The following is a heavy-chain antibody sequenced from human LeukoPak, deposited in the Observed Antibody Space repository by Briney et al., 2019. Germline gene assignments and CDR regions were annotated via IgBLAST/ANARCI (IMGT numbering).Heavy chain of an antibody. D-gene: IGHD2-2*01. Sequence: GASVKVSCKASGYTFTGYYMHWVRQAPGQGLEWMGWINPNSGGTNYAQKFQGRVTMTRDTSISIAYMELSRLRSDDTAVYYCARDFLGYCTTASCYDVVFDYWGQGTLVTVSS. CDR1: GYTFTGYY. J-gene: IGHJ4*02. CDR2: INPNSGGT. CDR3: ARDFLGYCTTASCYDVVFDY. V-gene: IGHV1-2*02.